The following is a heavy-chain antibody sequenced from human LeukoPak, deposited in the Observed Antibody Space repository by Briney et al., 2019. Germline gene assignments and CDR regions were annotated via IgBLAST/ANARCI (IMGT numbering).Heavy chain of an antibody. CDR3: ARVLSPAGTFDWLSRGGYYMDV. D-gene: IGHD3-9*01. CDR2: ISSSSSTI. J-gene: IGHJ6*03. Sequence: GGSLRLSCAASGFTFSSYSMNWVRQAPGKGLEWVSYISSSSSTIYYADSVKGRFTISRDNAKNSLYLQMNSLRAEDTAVYYCARVLSPAGTFDWLSRGGYYMDVWGKGTTVTVSS. CDR1: GFTFSSYS. V-gene: IGHV3-48*04.